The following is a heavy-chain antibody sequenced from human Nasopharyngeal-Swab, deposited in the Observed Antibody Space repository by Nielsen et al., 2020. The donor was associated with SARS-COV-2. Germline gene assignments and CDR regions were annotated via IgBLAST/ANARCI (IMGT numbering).Heavy chain of an antibody. CDR3: ARVNNGGGIVPASYSFFMDV. D-gene: IGHD2-2*01. CDR2: ITRSGNT. J-gene: IGHJ6*03. CDR1: GVSFSGYH. Sequence: SETLSLTCSLNGVSFSGYHWGWIRQSPGKRLEWIGDITRSGNTNYNPALKIRVIMSVATSKDEFSLKLTSVTAADTAIYFCARVNNGGGIVPASYSFFMDVWGKGTSVSVSS. V-gene: IGHV4-34*01.